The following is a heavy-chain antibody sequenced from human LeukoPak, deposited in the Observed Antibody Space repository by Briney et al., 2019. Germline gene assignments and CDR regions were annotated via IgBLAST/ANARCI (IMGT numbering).Heavy chain of an antibody. CDR3: ARSYYYYYMDV. Sequence: SETLSLTCTVSGYSISSGYYWGWIRQPPGKGLEWIGSICHSGSTYYNPSLKSRVTISVDTSKNQFSLKLSSVTAADTAVYYCARSYYYYYMDVWGKGTTVTVSS. J-gene: IGHJ6*03. CDR2: ICHSGST. CDR1: GYSISSGYY. V-gene: IGHV4-38-2*02.